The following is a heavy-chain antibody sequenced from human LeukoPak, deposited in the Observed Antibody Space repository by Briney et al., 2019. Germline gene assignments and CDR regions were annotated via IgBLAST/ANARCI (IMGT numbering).Heavy chain of an antibody. J-gene: IGHJ6*02. V-gene: IGHV3-48*01. Sequence: GGSLRLSCAASGFTFSSYSMNWVRQAPGKGLEWVSHISSGSGSISYADSVKGRFTISRDNAKNTLYLQMNSLRAEDTAVYYCARDGGSGTYGDHYYYGMDVWGPGTTVIVSS. D-gene: IGHD3-10*01. CDR2: ISSGSGSI. CDR1: GFTFSSYS. CDR3: ARDGGSGTYGDHYYYGMDV.